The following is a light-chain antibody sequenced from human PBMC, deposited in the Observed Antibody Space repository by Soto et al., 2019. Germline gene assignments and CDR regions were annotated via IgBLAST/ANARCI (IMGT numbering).Light chain of an antibody. V-gene: IGKV3-15*01. Sequence: TQSPGTLSLSPGERATLSCRASQSVSSNLAWYQQKPGQAPRLLIYGASTRATGIPARFSGSGSGTEFTLTISSLKPEDFETYYRLQDYNYPPTFGQGTKVDI. CDR3: LQDYNYPPT. CDR2: GAS. J-gene: IGKJ1*01. CDR1: QSVSSN.